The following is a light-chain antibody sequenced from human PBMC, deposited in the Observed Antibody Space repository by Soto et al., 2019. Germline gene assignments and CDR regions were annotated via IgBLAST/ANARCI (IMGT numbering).Light chain of an antibody. CDR1: QSLNRW. CDR3: QNYYAFPWK. Sequence: DIEMSPSPSSLSASVLYIVTITCRASQSLNRWLAWYQQKPGKAPKLLIYDASSLQSGVPSRFTGSGSGTQFSLTISSLQPDDYATYYCQNYYAFPWKFGQGTKVDIK. J-gene: IGKJ1*01. CDR2: DAS. V-gene: IGKV1-5*01.